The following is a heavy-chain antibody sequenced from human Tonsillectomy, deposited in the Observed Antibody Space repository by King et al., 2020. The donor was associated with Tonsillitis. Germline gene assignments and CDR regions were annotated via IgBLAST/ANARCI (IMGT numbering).Heavy chain of an antibody. CDR3: ARAGLPLRYVDWPTGGPDY. Sequence: QLVQSGGGVVQPGRSLRLSCAASGFTFSSYAVHWVRQAPGKGLEWVAVISYDGSNKYYADSVKGRFTISRDNSKNTLYLQMNSLRAEDTAVYYCARAGLPLRYVDWPTGGPDYWGQGTLVTVSS. J-gene: IGHJ4*02. CDR1: GFTFSSYA. D-gene: IGHD3-9*01. V-gene: IGHV3-30-3*01. CDR2: ISYDGSNK.